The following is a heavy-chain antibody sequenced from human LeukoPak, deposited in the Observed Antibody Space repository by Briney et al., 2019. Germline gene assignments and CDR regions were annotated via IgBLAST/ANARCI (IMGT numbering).Heavy chain of an antibody. CDR1: GFTISTYA. V-gene: IGHV3-23*01. J-gene: IGHJ4*02. CDR2: ISDTGGNT. D-gene: IGHD1/OR15-1a*01. Sequence: GGSLRLSCAASGFTISTYAMSWVRPTPERGLEWVAAISDTGGNTFYADSVKGRFTISRDNSKNTLYLQMNSLRAEDTAIYYCAKGRTNDYWGQGTLVTVSS. CDR3: AKGRTNDY.